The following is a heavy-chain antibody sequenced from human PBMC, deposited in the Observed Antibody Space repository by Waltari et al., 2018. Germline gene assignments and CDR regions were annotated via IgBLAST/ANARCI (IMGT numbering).Heavy chain of an antibody. CDR1: GYSISDGYF. CDR3: ARSGRYTNDNRGFDF. V-gene: IGHV4-38-2*01. CDR2: NFHTGKT. J-gene: IGHJ4*02. D-gene: IGHD2-8*01. Sequence: QVQLHESGPGVVKPSETLSLTCDVSGYSISDGYFWGWVRQAPGQGLEWIALNFHTGKTYYNPSFDTRVSISLDRSKNQFSLNVGPVTAADTALYYCARSGRYTNDNRGFDFWGQGALVTVSS.